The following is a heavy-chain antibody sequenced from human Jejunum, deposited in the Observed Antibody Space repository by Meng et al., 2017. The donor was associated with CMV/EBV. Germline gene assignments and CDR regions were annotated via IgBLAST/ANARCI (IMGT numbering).Heavy chain of an antibody. CDR1: IFRDAW. V-gene: IGHV3-15*01. Sequence: IFRDAWVSWVRQVPGKGLELVGRIKSKKDDLPTGSASAVKGRFTISRDDSKNTVYLAMNSLQTEDTGIYYCTADGGYSESWYGGYWGQGTPVTVSS. CDR3: TADGGYSESWYGGY. J-gene: IGHJ4*02. D-gene: IGHD5-18*01. CDR2: IKSKKDDLPT.